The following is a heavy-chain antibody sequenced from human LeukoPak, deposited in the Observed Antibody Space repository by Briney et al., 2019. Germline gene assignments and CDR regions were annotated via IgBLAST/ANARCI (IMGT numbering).Heavy chain of an antibody. Sequence: ASVKVSCKVSGYRFTSYAFHRVRQAPGQRLEWMGWINAGNDDTEYSQNFQGRVTIIRDTSASTAYMELRSLTAEDTAVYYCARGCGADCPDTEYFQHWGQGTLVTISS. J-gene: IGHJ1*01. D-gene: IGHD2-21*02. CDR2: INAGNDDT. CDR3: ARGCGADCPDTEYFQH. V-gene: IGHV1-3*01. CDR1: GYRFTSYA.